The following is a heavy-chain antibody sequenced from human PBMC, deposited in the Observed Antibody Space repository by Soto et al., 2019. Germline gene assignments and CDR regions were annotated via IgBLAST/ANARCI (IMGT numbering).Heavy chain of an antibody. Sequence: SGTLSLTCAVYGGSLSGYYWSWIRQPPGKGLEWIGEINHSGSTNYNPSLKSRVTISVDTSKNQFSLKLSSVTAADTAVYYCARGLRRYYGMDVWGQGTTV. V-gene: IGHV4-34*01. CDR3: ARGLRRYYGMDV. CDR2: INHSGST. J-gene: IGHJ6*02. CDR1: GGSLSGYY.